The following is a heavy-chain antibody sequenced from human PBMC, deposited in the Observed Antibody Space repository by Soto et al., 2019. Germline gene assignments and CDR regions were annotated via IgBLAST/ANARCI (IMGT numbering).Heavy chain of an antibody. Sequence: QVQLVECGGGVVQPGRSLRLSCAASGFTFSSYGMHWVRQAPGKGLEWVAVISYDGSNKYYADSVKGRFTISRDNSKNTLYLQMNSLRAEDTAVYYCAKDGGYSDFDYWGQGTLVTVSS. V-gene: IGHV3-30*18. J-gene: IGHJ4*02. CDR2: ISYDGSNK. D-gene: IGHD5-18*01. CDR3: AKDGGYSDFDY. CDR1: GFTFSSYG.